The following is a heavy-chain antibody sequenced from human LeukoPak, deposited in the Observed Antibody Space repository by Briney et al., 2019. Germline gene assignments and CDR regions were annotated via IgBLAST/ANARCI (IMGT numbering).Heavy chain of an antibody. CDR3: ARGGGYCSGGSFYDDY. J-gene: IGHJ4*02. D-gene: IGHD2-15*01. CDR2: VNHSGST. V-gene: IGHV4-34*01. CDR1: GGSFSGYY. Sequence: SETLSLTCAVYGGSFSGYYWSWIRQPPGKGLEWSGEVNHSGSTNSNPSLKSRVTISVDTSKNQFSLKLSSVTAADTAVYYCARGGGYCSGGSFYDDYWGQGTLVTASS.